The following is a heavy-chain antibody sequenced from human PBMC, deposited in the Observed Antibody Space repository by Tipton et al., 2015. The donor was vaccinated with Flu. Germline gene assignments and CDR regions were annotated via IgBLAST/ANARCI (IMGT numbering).Heavy chain of an antibody. V-gene: IGHV4-59*01. D-gene: IGHD6-19*01. J-gene: IGHJ4*02. CDR3: ARGDYSSGWMSQYYFDY. CDR1: GGSISSYY. Sequence: TLSLTCTVSGGSISSYYWSWIRQPPGKGLEWIGYIYYSGSTNYNPSLKSRVTISVDTSKNQFSLKLSSVTAADTAVYYCARGDYSSGWMSQYYFDYWGQGPLVPVSS. CDR2: IYYSGST.